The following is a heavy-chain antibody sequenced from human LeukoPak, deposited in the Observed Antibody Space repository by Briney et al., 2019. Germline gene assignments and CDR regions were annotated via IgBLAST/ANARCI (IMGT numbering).Heavy chain of an antibody. J-gene: IGHJ5*02. CDR3: ARGRERGTRADNWFDP. CDR1: GYTFTSYD. V-gene: IGHV1-8*01. D-gene: IGHD1-1*01. Sequence: ASVKVSCKASGYTFTSYDINWVRQATGQGLEWMGRMNPNSGNTGYAQKFQGRVTMTRNTSISTAYMELSSLRSEDTAVYYCARGRERGTRADNWFDPWGQGTLVTVSS. CDR2: MNPNSGNT.